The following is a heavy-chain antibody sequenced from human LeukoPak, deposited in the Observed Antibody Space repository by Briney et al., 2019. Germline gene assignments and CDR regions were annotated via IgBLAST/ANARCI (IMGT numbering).Heavy chain of an antibody. V-gene: IGHV3-49*03. D-gene: IGHD1-1*01. CDR2: IRSKAYGETA. CDR1: GFTFGDYA. Sequence: GGSLRLSCTASGFTFGDYAMSWIRQAPGKGLEWVGFIRSKAYGETADYAASVRGRFTISRDDSKAIAYLQMNSLKTEDTAVYHCTRDRGAYNLYDYWGQGTLVTVSS. CDR3: TRDRGAYNLYDY. J-gene: IGHJ4*02.